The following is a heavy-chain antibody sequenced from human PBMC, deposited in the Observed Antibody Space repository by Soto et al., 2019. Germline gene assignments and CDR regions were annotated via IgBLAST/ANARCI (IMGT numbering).Heavy chain of an antibody. J-gene: IGHJ4*02. D-gene: IGHD1-26*01. CDR2: IYPGDSDA. CDR1: GYRFTSYW. Sequence: PGESLKISCKGSGYRFTSYWIGWVRQMPGKGLEWVGIIYPGDSDARYSPSFQGQATISVDKSNNTAYLHWSRLKAPDTAIYYCARQSDYSGAYWPYWGQGTLVTVSS. V-gene: IGHV5-51*01. CDR3: ARQSDYSGAYWPY.